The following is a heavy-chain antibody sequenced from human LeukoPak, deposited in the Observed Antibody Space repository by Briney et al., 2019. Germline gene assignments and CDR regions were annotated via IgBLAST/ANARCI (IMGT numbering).Heavy chain of an antibody. CDR3: ARELVVPAAVYYYYYGMDV. J-gene: IGHJ6*02. Sequence: GASVKVSCKASGGTFSSYAISWVRQAPGQGLEWMGGIIPIFGTANYAQKFQGRVTMTRDTSISTAYMELSRLRSDDTAVYYCARELVVPAAVYYYYYGMDVWGQGTTVTVSS. CDR1: GGTFSSYA. D-gene: IGHD2-2*01. V-gene: IGHV1-69*05. CDR2: IIPIFGTA.